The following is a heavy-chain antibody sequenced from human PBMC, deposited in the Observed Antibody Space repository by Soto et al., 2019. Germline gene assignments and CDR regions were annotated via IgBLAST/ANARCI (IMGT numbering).Heavy chain of an antibody. CDR2: LCYGGET. CDR1: GDSISRSSYC. Sequence: PSETLSLTCTVSGDSISRSSYCWGWIRQPPGKGLEWIGSLCYGGETYYSPSLKSRVIVSVDSSKNHLSLNLSSVTAADTAVYYCSRRAPEGFHPWGQGTLATVSS. V-gene: IGHV4-39*02. CDR3: SRRAPEGFHP. J-gene: IGHJ5*02.